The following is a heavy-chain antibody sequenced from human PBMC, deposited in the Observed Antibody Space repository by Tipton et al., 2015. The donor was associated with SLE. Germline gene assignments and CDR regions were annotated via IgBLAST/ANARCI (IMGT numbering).Heavy chain of an antibody. J-gene: IGHJ4*02. V-gene: IGHV4-31*03. Sequence: LRLSCTVSGGSVSSSGYYWAWIRQHPGKGLEWIGHINYGGSTYYKPSLKSRLTISVDTSKNQFSLKLSSVTAADTPVYFCARGGVGGYDYFDYWGQGTLVTVSS. CDR3: ARGGVGGYDYFDY. D-gene: IGHD5-12*01. CDR1: GGSVSSSGYY. CDR2: INYGGST.